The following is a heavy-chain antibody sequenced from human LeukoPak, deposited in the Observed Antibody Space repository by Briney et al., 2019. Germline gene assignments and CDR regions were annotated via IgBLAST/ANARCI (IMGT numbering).Heavy chain of an antibody. CDR1: GYTFTSYY. CDR3: ARDLGIVVVVAATPGVDY. Sequence: ASVKVSCKASGYTFTSYYMHCVRQAPGQGLEWMGIINPSGGSTSYAQKFQGRVTMTRDTSTSTVYMELSSLRSEDTAVYYCARDLGIVVVVAATPGVDYWGQGTLVTVSS. CDR2: INPSGGST. D-gene: IGHD2-15*01. V-gene: IGHV1-46*01. J-gene: IGHJ4*02.